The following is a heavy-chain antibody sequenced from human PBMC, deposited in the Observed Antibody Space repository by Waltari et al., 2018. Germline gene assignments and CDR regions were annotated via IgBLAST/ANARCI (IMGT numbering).Heavy chain of an antibody. CDR3: ARGRNDLSAFFDP. CDR1: GYRFPGYY. CDR2: IIPDSGVT. J-gene: IGHJ5*02. Sequence: QVQLVQSGAEVTKPGASVKVSCKASGYRFPGYYLHWLRKAPGQGLEWMGRIIPDSGVTKYAKNCQGRVTMTRDTSTNTAYMELNSLTSDDTAVYYCARGRNDLSAFFDPWGQGTLVAVSS. V-gene: IGHV1-2*06. D-gene: IGHD2-21*02.